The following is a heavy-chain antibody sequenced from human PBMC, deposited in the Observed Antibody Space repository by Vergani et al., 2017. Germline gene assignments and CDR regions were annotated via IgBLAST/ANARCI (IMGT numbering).Heavy chain of an antibody. Sequence: EVQLVQSGAEVKKPGESLRISCKGSGYSFTSYWISWVRQMPGKGLEWMGRIDPSDSYTHYSPSFHGHVTISADKSISTAYLQWSSLKASDTAMYYCARQVAVAGKWWGPYYYYGMDVWGQGTTVTVSS. CDR3: ARQVAVAGKWWGPYYYYGMDV. V-gene: IGHV5-10-1*01. CDR1: GYSFTSYW. J-gene: IGHJ6*02. CDR2: IDPSDSYT. D-gene: IGHD6-19*01.